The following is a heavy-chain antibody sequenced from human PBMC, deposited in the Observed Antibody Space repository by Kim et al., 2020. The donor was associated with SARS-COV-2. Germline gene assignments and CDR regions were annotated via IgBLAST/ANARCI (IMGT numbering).Heavy chain of an antibody. J-gene: IGHJ4*02. CDR2: INPNSGGT. D-gene: IGHD3-9*01. CDR1: GYTFTGYY. Sequence: ASVKVSCKASGYTFTGYYMHWVRQAPGQGLEWMGRINPNSGGTNYAQKFQGRVTMTRDTSISTAYVELSRLRSDDTAGYYCARAVRYFDWTDFDYWSQGTLVTVS. V-gene: IGHV1-2*06. CDR3: ARAVRYFDWTDFDY.